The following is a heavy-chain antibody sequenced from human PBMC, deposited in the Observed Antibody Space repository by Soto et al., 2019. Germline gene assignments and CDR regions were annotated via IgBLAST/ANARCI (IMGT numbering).Heavy chain of an antibody. J-gene: IGHJ5*02. Sequence: VQLVQSGAEVKQPGSSVKVSCKASGGTFSSYAISWVRQAPGQGLEWMGGIIPIFGTANYAQKFQGRVTITADESTSTAYMELGSLRCEDTAVYYCAREYSGSYYGDLGFDPWGQGTLVTVSS. V-gene: IGHV1-69*01. CDR1: GGTFSSYA. CDR2: IIPIFGTA. D-gene: IGHD1-26*01. CDR3: AREYSGSYYGDLGFDP.